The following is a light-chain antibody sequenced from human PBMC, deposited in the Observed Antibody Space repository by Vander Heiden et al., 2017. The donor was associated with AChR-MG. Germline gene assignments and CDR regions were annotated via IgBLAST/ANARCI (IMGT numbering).Light chain of an antibody. Sequence: QSVPSQPPPPSAPPGQRVIIACSGRSSKIGSNYVYWYQQVPGTAPKLLIYRNKQRPSGVPDRISGSKSGTSASLAISGLRSEDEADYYCAAWDDSLSSWVFGGGTKLTVL. J-gene: IGLJ2*01. CDR2: RNK. V-gene: IGLV1-47*01. CDR1: SSKIGSNY. CDR3: AAWDDSLSSWV.